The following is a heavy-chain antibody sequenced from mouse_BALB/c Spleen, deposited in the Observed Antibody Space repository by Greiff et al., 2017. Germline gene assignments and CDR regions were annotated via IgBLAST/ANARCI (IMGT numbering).Heavy chain of an antibody. D-gene: IGHD1-1*01. CDR1: GFTFSSYA. CDR3: ARQGYYEDFDY. Sequence: DVKLVESGGGLVKPGGSLKLSCAASGFTFSSYAMSWVRQSPEKRLEWVAEISSGGSYTYYPDTVTGRFTISRDNAKNTLYLEMSSLRSEDTAMYYCARQGYYEDFDYWGQGTTLTVSS. CDR2: ISSGGSYT. V-gene: IGHV5-9-4*01. J-gene: IGHJ2*01.